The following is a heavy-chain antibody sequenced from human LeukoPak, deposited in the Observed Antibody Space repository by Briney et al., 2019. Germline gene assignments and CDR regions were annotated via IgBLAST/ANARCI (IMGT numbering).Heavy chain of an antibody. CDR1: GLTFSTFP. Sequence: GGSLRLSCVASGLTFSTFPLSWVRQAPGKGLEWVSAITRGGEKTFYADSVRGQFTISRDNSKNTLYLHMTGLRAEDTAVYYCAADNDLATGRRPSLEHWGRGTLVTVSS. CDR3: AADNDLATGRRPSLEH. V-gene: IGHV3-23*01. J-gene: IGHJ1*01. CDR2: ITRGGEKT. D-gene: IGHD3/OR15-3a*01.